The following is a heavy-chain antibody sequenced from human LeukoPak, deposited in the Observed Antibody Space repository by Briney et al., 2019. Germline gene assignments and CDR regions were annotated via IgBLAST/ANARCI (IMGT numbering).Heavy chain of an antibody. CDR1: GYTFTSYG. Sequence: GASVKVSCKASGYTFTSYGISWVRQAPGQGLEWMGWISAYNGNTNYAQKLQGRVTMTTDTSTSTAYMELRSLRSDDPAVYYCARDTTTITIFGVVQFGYFDYWGQGTLVTVSS. J-gene: IGHJ4*02. D-gene: IGHD3-3*01. V-gene: IGHV1-18*01. CDR2: ISAYNGNT. CDR3: ARDTTTITIFGVVQFGYFDY.